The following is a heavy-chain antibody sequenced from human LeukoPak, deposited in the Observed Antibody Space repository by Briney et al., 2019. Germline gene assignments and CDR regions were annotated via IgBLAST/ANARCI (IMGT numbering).Heavy chain of an antibody. CDR2: MYYSGSA. CDR1: GGSITSYY. V-gene: IGHV4-59*12. Sequence: PSETLSLTCTVSGGSITSYYWSWIRQPPGKGLEWIGYMYYSGSANYNPSLKSRVTISVDTSKNQFSLKLSSVTAADTAVYYCARDSVPAVNWFDPWGQGTLVTVSS. D-gene: IGHD2-2*01. J-gene: IGHJ5*02. CDR3: ARDSVPAVNWFDP.